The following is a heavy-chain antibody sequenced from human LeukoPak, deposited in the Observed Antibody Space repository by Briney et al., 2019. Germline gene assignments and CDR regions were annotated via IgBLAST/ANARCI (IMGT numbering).Heavy chain of an antibody. Sequence: ASVKVSCKASGYTFTSYAMNWVRQAPGQGLEWMGWIDTNTGNPTYAQGFTGRFVFSLDTSVSTAYLQISSLKAEDTAVYYCARSYGSGSTYYYYGMDVWGQGTRSPSP. CDR3: ARSYGSGSTYYYYGMDV. D-gene: IGHD3-10*01. CDR1: GYTFTSYA. CDR2: IDTNTGNP. J-gene: IGHJ6*02. V-gene: IGHV7-4-1*02.